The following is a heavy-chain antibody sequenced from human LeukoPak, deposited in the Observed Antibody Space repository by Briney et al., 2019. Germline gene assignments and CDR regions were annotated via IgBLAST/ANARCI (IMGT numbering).Heavy chain of an antibody. V-gene: IGHV3-53*01. Sequence: GGSLRLSCAASGSIVSSNYMSWVRQAPGKGLEWVSVIYSGGSTYYADSVKGRFTISRDNSKNTLYLQMNSLRAEDTAVYYCARDGRSYYGLGYFDYWGQGTLVTVSS. CDR3: ARDGRSYYGLGYFDY. D-gene: IGHD1-26*01. J-gene: IGHJ4*01. CDR1: GSIVSSNY. CDR2: IYSGGST.